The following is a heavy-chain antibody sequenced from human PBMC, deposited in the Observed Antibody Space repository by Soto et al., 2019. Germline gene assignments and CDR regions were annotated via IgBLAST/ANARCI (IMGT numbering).Heavy chain of an antibody. CDR3: ARVGAAGIYYYYGMDV. CDR2: ISYDGSNK. CDR1: GFTFGSYA. J-gene: IGHJ6*02. V-gene: IGHV3-30-3*01. D-gene: IGHD6-13*01. Sequence: PGGSPRLSCAASGFTFGSYAMHWFRQAPGKGLEWVAVISYDGSNKYYADSVKGRFTISRDNSKNTLYLQMNSLRAEDTAVYYCARVGAAGIYYYYGMDVWGQGTTVTVSS.